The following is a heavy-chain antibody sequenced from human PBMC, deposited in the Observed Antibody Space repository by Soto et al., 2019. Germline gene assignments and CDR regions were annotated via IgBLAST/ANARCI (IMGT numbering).Heavy chain of an antibody. CDR2: IWYDGSNK. Sequence: PGGSLRLSCAASGFTFSSYGMHWVRQAPGKGLEWVAVIWYDGSNKYYADSVKGRFTISRDNSKNTLYLQMNSLRAEDTAVYYCATDYSSSWYEVPDDLLPGYYYYYGMDVWGQGTTVTVSS. CDR3: ATDYSSSWYEVPDDLLPGYYYYYGMDV. CDR1: GFTFSSYG. J-gene: IGHJ6*02. D-gene: IGHD6-13*01. V-gene: IGHV3-33*01.